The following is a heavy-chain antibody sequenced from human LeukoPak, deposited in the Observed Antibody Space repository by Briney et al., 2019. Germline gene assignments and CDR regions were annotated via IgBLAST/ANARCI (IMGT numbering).Heavy chain of an antibody. V-gene: IGHV1-2*02. CDR1: GYTFTAYY. D-gene: IGHD3-22*01. CDR2: INPNSGGT. Sequence: ASVKVSCKASGYTFTAYYIHWVRQAPGQGLEWMGWINPNSGGTNTAQKFQGRVTMTRDTSISTAYMELSSLRSDDKAVYYCARVKNYYDSSGYLYYFDTWGQGTLVTVSS. J-gene: IGHJ4*02. CDR3: ARVKNYYDSSGYLYYFDT.